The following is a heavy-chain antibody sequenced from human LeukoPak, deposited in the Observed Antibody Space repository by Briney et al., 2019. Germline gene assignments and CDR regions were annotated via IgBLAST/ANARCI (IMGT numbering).Heavy chain of an antibody. D-gene: IGHD3-10*01. CDR1: GVTFSSYA. CDR3: ARLLGYYGSGSYRYYYGMDV. Sequence: GGSLRLSCAASGVTFSSYAMHWVRQAPGKGLEWEAVISYDGSNKYYADSVKGRFTISRDNSKNTLYLQMNSLRAEDTAVYYCARLLGYYGSGSYRYYYGMDVWGKGTTVTVSS. CDR2: ISYDGSNK. V-gene: IGHV3-30-3*01. J-gene: IGHJ6*04.